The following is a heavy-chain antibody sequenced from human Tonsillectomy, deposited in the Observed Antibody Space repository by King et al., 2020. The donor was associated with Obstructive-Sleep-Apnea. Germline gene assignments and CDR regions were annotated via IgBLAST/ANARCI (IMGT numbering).Heavy chain of an antibody. J-gene: IGHJ5*02. Sequence: VQLVESGGGLVKPGGSLRLSCAASGFTFSNYNMNWVRRAPGKGLEWVSSISGAGSYIYYADSVKGRFTVSRDNAKNSLYLQMNSLRAEDTAVYYCARGHYATSGYYEVPFDPWGQGTLVTVSS. CDR1: GFTFSNYN. D-gene: IGHD3-22*01. CDR3: ARGHYATSGYYEVPFDP. V-gene: IGHV3-21*01. CDR2: ISGAGSYI.